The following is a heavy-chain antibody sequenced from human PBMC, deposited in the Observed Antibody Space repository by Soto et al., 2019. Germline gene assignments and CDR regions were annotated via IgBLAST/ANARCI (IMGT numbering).Heavy chain of an antibody. CDR2: ITGRTSDT. J-gene: IGHJ4*02. CDR3: ACGKYACGGNFFDF. CDR1: GFTFSSYS. D-gene: IGHD2-21*01. V-gene: IGHV3-21*04. Sequence: GGSLRLSCAASGFTFSSYSMNWVRQTPGKGLEWLSAITGRTSDTCFADSVKGRFTISRDNSMNTLYLQMNSLRAEDTALYYCACGKYACGGNFFDFWGQGALVTV.